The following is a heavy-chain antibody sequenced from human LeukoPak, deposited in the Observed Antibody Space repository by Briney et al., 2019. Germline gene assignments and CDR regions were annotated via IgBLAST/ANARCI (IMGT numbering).Heavy chain of an antibody. V-gene: IGHV3-21*01. CDR2: ISSSSSYI. J-gene: IGHJ4*02. CDR3: ARDKWELRAYFDY. D-gene: IGHD1-26*01. CDR1: GFTFSSYS. Sequence: PGGSLRLSCAASGFTFSSYSMNWVRQAPGKGLEWVSSISSSSSYIYYADSVKGRFTISRDNAKNSLYLQMNSLRAEDTAVYYCARDKWELRAYFDYWGQGTLVTVSS.